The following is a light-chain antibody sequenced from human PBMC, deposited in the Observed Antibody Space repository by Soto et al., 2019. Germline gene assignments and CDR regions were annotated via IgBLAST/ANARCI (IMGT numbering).Light chain of an antibody. V-gene: IGLV1-44*01. CDR3: AAWDDSLNGYV. Sequence: QSVLTQPPPAFGTPGQRVTISCSGSSSNIGSNTVNWYQQLPGTAPKLLIYSNNQRPSGVPDRFSGSKSGTSASLAISGLQSEDEADYYCAAWDDSLNGYVFGTGTKVTVL. CDR2: SNN. CDR1: SSNIGSNT. J-gene: IGLJ1*01.